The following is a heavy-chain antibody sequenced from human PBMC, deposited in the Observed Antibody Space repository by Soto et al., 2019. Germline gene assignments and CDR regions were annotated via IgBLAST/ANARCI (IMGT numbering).Heavy chain of an antibody. Sequence: QVQLVQSGAEVKKPGSSVKVSCKASGGTFSSYAISWVRQAPGQGLEWMGGIIPIFGTANYAQKFQGRVTITADESTITAYMELSSMRSADTAVYYCARSNATTPTLYALDIGGQGTMVTVSS. CDR2: IIPIFGTA. D-gene: IGHD1-7*01. J-gene: IGHJ3*02. V-gene: IGHV1-69*01. CDR3: ARSNATTPTLYALDI. CDR1: GGTFSSYA.